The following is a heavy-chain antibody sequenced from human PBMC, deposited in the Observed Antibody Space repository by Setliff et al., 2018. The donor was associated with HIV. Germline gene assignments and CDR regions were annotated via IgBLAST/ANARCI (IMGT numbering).Heavy chain of an antibody. Sequence: ASVKVSCKTSGCMFIAXXGSWVRRAPGQGLERMGWIGPYNDRTEYAQEFQGRVSLTIDTSASTAYMELRSLRPDDTAVYYCAREGGFRGVITLSYYYYYGMDVWGQGTTVTVSS. V-gene: IGHV1-18*01. CDR3: AREGGFRGVITLSYYYYYGMDV. D-gene: IGHD3-10*01. CDR1: GCMFIAXX. CDR2: IGPYNDRT. J-gene: IGHJ6*02.